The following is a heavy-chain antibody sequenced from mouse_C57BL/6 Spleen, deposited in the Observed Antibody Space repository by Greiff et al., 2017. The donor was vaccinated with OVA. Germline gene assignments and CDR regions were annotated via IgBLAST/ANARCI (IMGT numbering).Heavy chain of an antibody. Sequence: EVQLVESGPELVKPGASVKISCKASGYSFTDYNMNWVKQSNGKSLEWIGVINPNYGTTSYNQKFKGKATLTVDQSSSTAYMQLNSLTSEDSAVYYCARGPYYGYDVKTWFAYWGQGTLVTVSA. V-gene: IGHV1-39*01. CDR2: INPNYGTT. CDR3: ARGPYYGYDVKTWFAY. J-gene: IGHJ3*01. D-gene: IGHD2-9*01. CDR1: GYSFTDYN.